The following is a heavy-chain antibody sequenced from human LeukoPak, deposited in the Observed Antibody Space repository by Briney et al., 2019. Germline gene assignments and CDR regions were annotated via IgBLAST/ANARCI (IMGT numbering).Heavy chain of an antibody. CDR1: GFAFNNYS. CDR3: ATDGYSSARDY. V-gene: IGHV3-7*01. Sequence: PGGSLRLSCAASGFAFNNYSMNWVRQAPGKGLEWVANTKPDGSEKYYVDSVRGRFTISRDNAKNLLYLQMSNLRAEDTAVYYCATDGYSSARDYWGQGTLVTVSS. D-gene: IGHD6-25*01. J-gene: IGHJ4*02. CDR2: TKPDGSEK.